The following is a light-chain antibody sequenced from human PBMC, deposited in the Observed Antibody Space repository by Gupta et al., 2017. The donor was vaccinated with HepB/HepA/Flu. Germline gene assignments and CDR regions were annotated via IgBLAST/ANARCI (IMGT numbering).Light chain of an antibody. CDR3: QKYNSAPLT. V-gene: IGKV1-27*01. CDR2: AAT. CDR1: QRISDY. J-gene: IGKJ4*01. Sequence: DIHMTQPPAPLSAPVGDRVTITCRPSQRISDYLAWYQQKPGKAPKLLMYAATTSQSGVPSRFSGSGSGTDFTLTISSLQPEDVATYYCQKYNSAPLTFGGGTRVEIK.